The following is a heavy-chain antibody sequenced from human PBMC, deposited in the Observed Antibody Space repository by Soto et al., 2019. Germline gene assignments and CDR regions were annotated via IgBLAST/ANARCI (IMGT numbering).Heavy chain of an antibody. V-gene: IGHV1-69*13. CDR1: GGTFSSYA. Sequence: ASVKVSFKAAGGTFSSYAISWVRQAPGQGLEWMGGIIPIFGTANYAQKFQGRVTITADESTSTAYMELSSLRSEDTAVYYCARRADGYNTPDAFDIWGQGTMVTVSS. D-gene: IGHD5-12*01. CDR2: IIPIFGTA. J-gene: IGHJ3*02. CDR3: ARRADGYNTPDAFDI.